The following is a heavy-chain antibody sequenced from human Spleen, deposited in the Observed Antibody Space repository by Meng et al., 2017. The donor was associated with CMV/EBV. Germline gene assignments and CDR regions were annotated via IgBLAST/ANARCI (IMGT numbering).Heavy chain of an antibody. CDR3: ARDFRSGYYPIDY. V-gene: IGHV3-23*03. CDR2: IYSGGSST. D-gene: IGHD3-3*01. Sequence: GGSLRLSCAASGFTFSSYAMSWVRQAPGKGLEWVSVIYSGGSSTYYADSVKGRFSISRDNYQDTLYLQMNSLRAEGTAVYYCARDFRSGYYPIDYWGQGTLVTVSS. J-gene: IGHJ4*02. CDR1: GFTFSSYA.